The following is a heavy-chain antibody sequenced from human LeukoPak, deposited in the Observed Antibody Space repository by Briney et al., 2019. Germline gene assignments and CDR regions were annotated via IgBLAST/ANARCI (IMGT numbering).Heavy chain of an antibody. CDR1: GGSISSYY. D-gene: IGHD3-10*01. CDR3: ARDSGERGSGSYLIAY. CDR2: IYTSGST. J-gene: IGHJ4*02. Sequence: PSETLSLTCTVSGGSISSYYWSWIRQPAGKGLERIGRIYTSGSTNYNPSLKSRVTMSVDTSKNQFSLKLSSVTAADTAVYYCARDSGERGSGSYLIAYWGQGTLVTVSS. V-gene: IGHV4-4*07.